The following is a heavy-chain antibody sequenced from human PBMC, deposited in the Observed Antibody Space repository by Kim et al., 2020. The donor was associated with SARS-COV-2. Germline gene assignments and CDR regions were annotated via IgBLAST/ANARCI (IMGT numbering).Heavy chain of an antibody. Sequence: GGSLRLSCAASGFTFSSYAMSWVRQAPGKGLEWVSAISGSGGSTYYADSVKGRFTISRDNSKNTLYLQMNSLRAEDTAVYYCAKEVLPVPDRMGKYQLLHDAFDIWGQGTMVTVSS. J-gene: IGHJ3*02. CDR2: ISGSGGST. CDR1: GFTFSSYA. D-gene: IGHD2-2*01. V-gene: IGHV3-23*01. CDR3: AKEVLPVPDRMGKYQLLHDAFDI.